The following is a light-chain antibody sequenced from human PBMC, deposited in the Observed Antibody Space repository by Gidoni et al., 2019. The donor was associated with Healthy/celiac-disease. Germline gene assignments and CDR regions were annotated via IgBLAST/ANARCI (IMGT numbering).Light chain of an antibody. Sequence: EIVLTQSPGTLSLSPGERATLSCRASQSVSSSYLDWYQQKPGQAPRLLIYGASSRATGIPDRFSGSGSVTDFTLTISRLEPEDFAVYYCQQYGSSPQAFGGGTKVEIK. CDR3: QQYGSSPQA. V-gene: IGKV3-20*01. J-gene: IGKJ4*01. CDR2: GAS. CDR1: QSVSSSY.